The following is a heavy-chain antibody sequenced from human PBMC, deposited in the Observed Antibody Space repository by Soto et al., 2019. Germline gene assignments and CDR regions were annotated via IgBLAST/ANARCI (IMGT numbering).Heavy chain of an antibody. V-gene: IGHV4-39*01. CDR3: ARRQSHYYDSSGYYWDIDY. CDR2: IYYSGST. J-gene: IGHJ4*02. D-gene: IGHD3-22*01. Sequence: SETLSLTCTVSGGSISSSSYYWGWIRQPPGKGLEWIGSIYYSGSTYYNPSLKSRVTISVDTSKNQFSLKLSSVTAADTAVYYCARRQSHYYDSSGYYWDIDYWGQGTLVTVSS. CDR1: GGSISSSSYY.